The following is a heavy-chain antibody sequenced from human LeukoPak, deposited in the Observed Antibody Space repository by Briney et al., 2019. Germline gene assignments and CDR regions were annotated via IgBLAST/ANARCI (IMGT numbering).Heavy chain of an antibody. D-gene: IGHD3-9*01. Sequence: SETLSLTCAVYGGSFSGYYWSWIRQPPGKGLEWIGEINHSGSTNYNPSPKSRVTISVDTSKNQFSLKLSSVTAADTAVYYCARVPPDYNILSGYYRTWFDPWGQGTLITVSS. CDR1: GGSFSGYY. CDR2: INHSGST. J-gene: IGHJ5*02. V-gene: IGHV4-34*01. CDR3: ARVPPDYNILSGYYRTWFDP.